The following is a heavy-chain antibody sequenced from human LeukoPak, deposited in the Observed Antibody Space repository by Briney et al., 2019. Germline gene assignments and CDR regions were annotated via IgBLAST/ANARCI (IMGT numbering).Heavy chain of an antibody. D-gene: IGHD4-17*01. J-gene: IGHJ6*03. Sequence: SVKVSCKASGGTFSSYAISWVRQAAGQGLEWMGRIIPIFGTANYAQKFQGRVTITTDESTSTAYMELSSLRSEDTAVYYCARSYYGDYYMDVWGKGTTVTVSS. V-gene: IGHV1-69*05. CDR1: GGTFSSYA. CDR3: ARSYYGDYYMDV. CDR2: IIPIFGTA.